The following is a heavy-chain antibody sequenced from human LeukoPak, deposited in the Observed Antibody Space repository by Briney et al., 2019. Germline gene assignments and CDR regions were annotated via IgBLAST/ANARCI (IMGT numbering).Heavy chain of an antibody. Sequence: SETLSLTCTVSGGSVSNASYYWSWIRQPPGKGLDWIGYVFYSGSTNYSPSLKSRVTVSVDTSKNQFSLILTSVTAADTAVYYCARVRYGSGSYYFDNWGQGTLVTVSS. CDR1: GGSVSNASYY. CDR2: VFYSGST. D-gene: IGHD3-10*01. J-gene: IGHJ4*02. CDR3: ARVRYGSGSYYFDN. V-gene: IGHV4-61*01.